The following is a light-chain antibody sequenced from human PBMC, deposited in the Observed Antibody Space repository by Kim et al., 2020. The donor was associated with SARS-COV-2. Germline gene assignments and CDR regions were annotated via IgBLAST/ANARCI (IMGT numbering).Light chain of an antibody. J-gene: IGKJ4*01. CDR1: QSVSGTY. CDR2: AAS. Sequence: EIVLTQSPGTLSLSPGERATLSCRASQSVSGTYLAWYQQKPGQAPRLLIYAASSRAAGIPDRFSGSGSGTDFTLIISRLEPEDFAVYFCQQYGGSFPFGGGTKLEI. CDR3: QQYGGSFP. V-gene: IGKV3-20*01.